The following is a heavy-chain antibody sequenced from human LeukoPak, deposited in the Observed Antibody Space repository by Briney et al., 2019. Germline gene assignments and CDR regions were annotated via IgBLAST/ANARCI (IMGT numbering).Heavy chain of an antibody. CDR3: ASGNIVVVPAAIAY. CDR2: ISSSGSTI. CDR1: GFTFSDYY. J-gene: IGHJ4*02. V-gene: IGHV3-11*04. Sequence: GGSLRLSCAASGFTFSDYYMSWIRQAPGQGLEWVSYISSSGSTIYYADSVKGRFTISRDNAKNSLYLQMNSLRAEDTAVYYCASGNIVVVPAAIAYWGQGTLVTVSS. D-gene: IGHD2-2*02.